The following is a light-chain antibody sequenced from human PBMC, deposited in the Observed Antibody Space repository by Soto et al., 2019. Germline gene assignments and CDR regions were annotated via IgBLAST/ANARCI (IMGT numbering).Light chain of an antibody. Sequence: VVTQSPASVSASPGERVTLSCRASQNIRSSLAWYQQRPGQAPRLLIYDASTRATGIPPRFSGGGSGTEFTVTISSLQSEDFAIYYCQQYDIWPPYTLGQGTKVDIK. CDR1: QNIRSS. CDR3: QQYDIWPPYT. CDR2: DAS. V-gene: IGKV3-15*01. J-gene: IGKJ2*01.